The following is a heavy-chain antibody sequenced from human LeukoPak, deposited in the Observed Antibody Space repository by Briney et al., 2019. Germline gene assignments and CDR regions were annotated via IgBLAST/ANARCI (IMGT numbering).Heavy chain of an antibody. D-gene: IGHD5-24*01. J-gene: IGHJ4*02. V-gene: IGHV3-30*04. Sequence: GGSLRLSCAASGFAFNTFAMNWVRQAPGKGLEWVVVISYDGSDKYYADSVKGRFTISRDNSENTLYLQMNSLRPEDTAMYYCASGKWLQSYFDYWGQGTLVTASS. CDR1: GFAFNTFA. CDR2: ISYDGSDK. CDR3: ASGKWLQSYFDY.